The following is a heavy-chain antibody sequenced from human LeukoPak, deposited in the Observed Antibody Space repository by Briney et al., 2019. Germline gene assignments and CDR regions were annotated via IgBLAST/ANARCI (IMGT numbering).Heavy chain of an antibody. CDR1: GFTFSRYW. CDR3: VRDVGAVRGEVYFDY. CDR2: ITGSGPYM. J-gene: IGHJ4*02. Sequence: GGPLRLSCAASGFTFSRYWMSWVRQAPGKGLEWVSSITGSGPYMLYADSVKHRFTISRDNTKNLLYLEMNSLRAEDTAMYFCVRDVGAVRGEVYFDYWGQGTLVTVSS. D-gene: IGHD3-10*01. V-gene: IGHV3-21*06.